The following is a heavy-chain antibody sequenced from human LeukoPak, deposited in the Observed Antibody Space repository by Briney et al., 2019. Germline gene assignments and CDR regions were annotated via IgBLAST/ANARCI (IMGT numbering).Heavy chain of an antibody. Sequence: GGSLRLSCAASGFTFSGSAIHWVRQASGKGLEWVGRIRSKADNYATTYAASVKGRFTISRDDSKNTAYLQMNSLKTEDTAVYYCTTWPAAHLKFDYWGQGTLVTVSS. V-gene: IGHV3-73*01. CDR3: TTWPAAHLKFDY. D-gene: IGHD2-2*01. CDR1: GFTFSGSA. J-gene: IGHJ4*02. CDR2: IRSKADNYAT.